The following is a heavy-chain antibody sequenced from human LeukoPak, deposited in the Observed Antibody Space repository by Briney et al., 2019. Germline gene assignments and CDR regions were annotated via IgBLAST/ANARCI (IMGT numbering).Heavy chain of an antibody. V-gene: IGHV3-23*01. Sequence: PGGSLRLSCAASGFTFRNYGMSWVRHAPGKGLEWVSGISGSDGSTNYVDSVRGRFTISRDNSKNTLYLQMNSLRAEDTAVYYCAKGFRAFDIWGQGTMVTVSS. CDR1: GFTFRNYG. CDR3: AKGFRAFDI. CDR2: ISGSDGST. J-gene: IGHJ3*02.